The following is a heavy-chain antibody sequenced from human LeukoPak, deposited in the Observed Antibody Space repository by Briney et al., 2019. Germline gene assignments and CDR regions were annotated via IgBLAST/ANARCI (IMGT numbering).Heavy chain of an antibody. CDR2: ISYHGSNK. D-gene: IGHD2-2*01. CDR3: AKARVYCSSTSCPPTSLYFHYYGMDV. V-gene: IGHV3-30*18. Sequence: GGSLRLSCAASGFTFSSYGIHWARQAPGKGLEWVAVISYHGSNKYYADSVKGRFTISRDNSKNTLYLQMNSLRAEDTAVYYCAKARVYCSSTSCPPTSLYFHYYGMDVWGQGTAVTVSS. CDR1: GFTFSSYG. J-gene: IGHJ6*02.